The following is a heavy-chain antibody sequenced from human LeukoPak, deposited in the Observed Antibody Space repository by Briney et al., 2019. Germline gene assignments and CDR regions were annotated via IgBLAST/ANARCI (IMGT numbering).Heavy chain of an antibody. CDR3: AKCEAAAVPFGI. V-gene: IGHV4-61*01. Sequence: PSETLSLTCSVCGGPDRNSNYYWSWIRQPPGKGLEWIGYIYYSGITNYNPSLKSRVTISVDTSKNQCSLKLSSVTATDTAVYYSAKCEAAAVPFGIWGQGAMVTVSS. D-gene: IGHD6-25*01. J-gene: IGHJ3*02. CDR2: IYYSGIT. CDR1: GGPDRNSNYY.